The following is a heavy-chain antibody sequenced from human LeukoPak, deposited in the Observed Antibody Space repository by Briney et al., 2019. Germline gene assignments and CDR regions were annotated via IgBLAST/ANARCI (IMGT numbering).Heavy chain of an antibody. D-gene: IGHD6-13*01. J-gene: IGHJ4*02. Sequence: PGGSLRLSCAASGFTFSSYWMSWVRQAPGKGLEWVANIKQDGSEKYYVDSVKGRFTISRDNAKNSLYLQMDSLRAEDTAVYYCARDDGHYSSDSFMDNWGQGALVTVSS. V-gene: IGHV3-7*01. CDR1: GFTFSSYW. CDR2: IKQDGSEK. CDR3: ARDDGHYSSDSFMDN.